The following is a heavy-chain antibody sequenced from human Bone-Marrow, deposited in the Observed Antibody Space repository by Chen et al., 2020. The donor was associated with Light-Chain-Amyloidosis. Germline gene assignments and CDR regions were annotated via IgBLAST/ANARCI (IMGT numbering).Heavy chain of an antibody. CDR1: GYTFPNYW. V-gene: IGHV5-51*01. Sequence: EVQLEQSGPEVKKPGESLKISCKGSGYTFPNYWIGWVRQMPGKGLEWMGVIYPDDSDARSSPSFEGQITISADKSITTAYLQWGSLKASDTAMFYWARRRDGYNFDSRGQGTLVTVSS. CDR3: ARRRDGYNFDS. D-gene: IGHD5-12*01. CDR2: IYPDDSDA. J-gene: IGHJ4*02.